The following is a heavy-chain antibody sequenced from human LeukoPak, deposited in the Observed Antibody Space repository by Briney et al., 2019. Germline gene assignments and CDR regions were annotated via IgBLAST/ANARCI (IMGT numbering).Heavy chain of an antibody. CDR1: GYSISSGNF. CDR3: ATGDYGSFDY. CDR2: IYHRGSP. Sequence: SETLSLTCNVSGYSISSGNFWGWIRQPPGKGLEWIGNIYHRGSPYYNASLKSRVTISVDTSKNQFSLKVTSVTVADTAVYYCATGDYGSFDYWGQGTLVTVS. J-gene: IGHJ4*02. V-gene: IGHV4-38-2*02. D-gene: IGHD4-17*01.